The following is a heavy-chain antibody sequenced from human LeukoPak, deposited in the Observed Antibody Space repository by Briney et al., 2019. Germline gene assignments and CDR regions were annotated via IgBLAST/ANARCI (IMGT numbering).Heavy chain of an antibody. CDR1: GASFNNYY. D-gene: IGHD2-21*01. CDR2: VNHSGST. V-gene: IGHV4-34*01. Sequence: SETLSLTCAVYGASFNNYYWSWIRQPPGKGLEWIGEVNHSGSTLYNPSLKSRVTISLDTSNNRFSLRLNSVTAADTAVYYCARGPIPNADPFDSWGQGTLITVSS. CDR3: ARGPIPNADPFDS. J-gene: IGHJ4*02.